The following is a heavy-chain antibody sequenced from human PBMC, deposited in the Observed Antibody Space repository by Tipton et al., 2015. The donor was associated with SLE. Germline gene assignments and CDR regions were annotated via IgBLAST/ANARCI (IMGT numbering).Heavy chain of an antibody. J-gene: IGHJ4*01. CDR1: GFTYTAVW. CDR3: TAERGMFCNGGACFFGF. V-gene: IGHV3-15*01. CDR2: IKSKSDGGTT. Sequence: SLRLSCATSGFTYTAVWMSWVRQAPGKGLEWVGRIKSKSDGGTTDYAAPVRGRFTISRDDSKDTLYLQMNSLTAEDTGMYYCTAERGMFCNGGACFFGFRGHGTPVTVST. D-gene: IGHD2-8*02.